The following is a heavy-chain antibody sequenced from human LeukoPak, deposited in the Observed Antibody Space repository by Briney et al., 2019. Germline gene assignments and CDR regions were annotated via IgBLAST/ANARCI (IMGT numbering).Heavy chain of an antibody. D-gene: IGHD2-15*01. Sequence: PGGSLRLSCAASGFTFSSYVMSWVRQAPGKGLEWVSTISDSGDNTYYADSVKGRFTISRDNSKNTLYLQMNSLRVEDTAVYYCARDFCSAGSCYPDNWGQGTLVTVSS. V-gene: IGHV3-23*01. CDR3: ARDFCSAGSCYPDN. J-gene: IGHJ4*02. CDR1: GFTFSSYV. CDR2: ISDSGDNT.